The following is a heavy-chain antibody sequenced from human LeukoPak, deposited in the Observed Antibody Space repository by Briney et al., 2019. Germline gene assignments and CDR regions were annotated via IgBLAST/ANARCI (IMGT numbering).Heavy chain of an antibody. CDR1: GFTFSSYA. V-gene: IGHV3-23*01. Sequence: PGGSLRLSCAASGFTFSSYAMSWVRQAPGKGLEWVSAISGSGGSTYYADSVKGRFTISRDNSKNTLYLQMNSLRAEDTAVYYCAKDNSARYDFWSGSGVFDYWGQGTLVTVSS. J-gene: IGHJ4*02. CDR3: AKDNSARYDFWSGSGVFDY. CDR2: ISGSGGST. D-gene: IGHD3-3*01.